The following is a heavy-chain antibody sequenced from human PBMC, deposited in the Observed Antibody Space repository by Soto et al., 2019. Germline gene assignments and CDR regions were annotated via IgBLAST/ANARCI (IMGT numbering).Heavy chain of an antibody. CDR3: VRDGTKTLRDWFDP. CDR2: IYATGTT. V-gene: IGHV4-4*07. J-gene: IGHJ5*02. CDR1: GASISGCY. Sequence: SETLSLTCTVSGASISGCYWSWIRKSAGRGLEWIGRIYATGTTDYNPSLKSRVMMSVDTSKKQFSLKLRSVTAADTAVYYCVRDGTKTLRDWFDPWGQGISVTVSS. D-gene: IGHD1-1*01.